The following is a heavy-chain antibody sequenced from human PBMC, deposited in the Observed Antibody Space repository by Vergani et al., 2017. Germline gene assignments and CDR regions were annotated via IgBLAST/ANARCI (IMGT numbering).Heavy chain of an antibody. D-gene: IGHD2-15*01. J-gene: IGHJ3*02. V-gene: IGHV4-34*01. Sequence: QVQLQQWGAGLLKPSETLSLTCAVYGGSFSGYYWSWIRQPPGKGLEWIGEINHSGSTNYNPSLKSRVTISVDTSKNQFSLKLSSVTAADTAVYYCARGWGIVVVVAATDFDIWGQGTMVTVSS. CDR2: INHSGST. CDR1: GGSFSGYY. CDR3: ARGWGIVVVVAATDFDI.